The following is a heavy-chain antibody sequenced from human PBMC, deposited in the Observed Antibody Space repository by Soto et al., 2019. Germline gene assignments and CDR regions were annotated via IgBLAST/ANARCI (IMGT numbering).Heavy chain of an antibody. D-gene: IGHD3-10*01. V-gene: IGHV4-34*01. Sequence: SETLSLTCAVYGGSFSGYYWSWIRQPPGKGLGWIGEINHSGSTNYNPSLKSRVTISVDTSKNQFSLKLSSVTAADTAVYYCARSGSGSYYNRYYYYGMDVWGQGTTVTVSS. CDR2: INHSGST. CDR3: ARSGSGSYYNRYYYYGMDV. CDR1: GGSFSGYY. J-gene: IGHJ6*02.